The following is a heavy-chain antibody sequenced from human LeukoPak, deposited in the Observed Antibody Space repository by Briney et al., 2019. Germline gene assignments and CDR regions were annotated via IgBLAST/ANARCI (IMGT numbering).Heavy chain of an antibody. Sequence: SQTLSLACTVSGGSISSGSYYWSWIRQPAGKGLEWIGRIYTSGSTNYNPSLKSRVTISVDTSKNQFSLKLSSVTAADTAVYYCARGLYCGGDCYSFDYWGQGTLVTVSS. J-gene: IGHJ4*02. D-gene: IGHD2-21*02. CDR1: GGSISSGSYY. CDR2: IYTSGST. V-gene: IGHV4-61*02. CDR3: ARGLYCGGDCYSFDY.